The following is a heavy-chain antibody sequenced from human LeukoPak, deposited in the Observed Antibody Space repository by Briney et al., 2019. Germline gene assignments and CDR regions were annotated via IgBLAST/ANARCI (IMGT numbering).Heavy chain of an antibody. J-gene: IGHJ6*02. Sequence: PRGSLRLSCAASGFTFSSYAMHWVRQAPGKGLEWVAVISYDGSNKYYADSVKGRFTISRDNSKNTLYLQMNSLRAEDTAVYYCARGSYYDSSGYYYYYYGMDVWGQGTTVTVSS. CDR3: ARGSYYDSSGYYYYYYGMDV. V-gene: IGHV3-30-3*01. CDR2: ISYDGSNK. D-gene: IGHD3-22*01. CDR1: GFTFSSYA.